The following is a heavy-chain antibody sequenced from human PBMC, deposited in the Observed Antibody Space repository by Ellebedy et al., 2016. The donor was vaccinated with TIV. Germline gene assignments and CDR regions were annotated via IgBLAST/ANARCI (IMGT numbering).Heavy chain of an antibody. CDR3: ARDAYGSTSLDY. Sequence: GESLKISXAASGFTFSGIGMHWVRQAPGKGLEWVAVIWYDGSKKYDADSVKGRFTISRDNSKNTLYLQMNSLRAEDTAVYYCARDAYGSTSLDYWGQGTLVTVSS. CDR1: GFTFSGIG. V-gene: IGHV3-33*08. J-gene: IGHJ4*02. D-gene: IGHD1-14*01. CDR2: IWYDGSKK.